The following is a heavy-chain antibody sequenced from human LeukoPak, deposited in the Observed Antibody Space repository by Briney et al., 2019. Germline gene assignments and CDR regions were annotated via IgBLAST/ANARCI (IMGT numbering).Heavy chain of an antibody. CDR2: ISRSGDNT. Sequence: GGSLRLTCAASGLTFSGYAMSWVRQAPGKGLQWVSTISRSGDNTYYADSVKGRFAISRDNSKNTLYVQMNSLRAEDTAIYYCAKAGANWFDPWGQGTLVTVSS. CDR1: GLTFSGYA. V-gene: IGHV3-23*01. CDR3: AKAGANWFDP. D-gene: IGHD3-10*01. J-gene: IGHJ5*02.